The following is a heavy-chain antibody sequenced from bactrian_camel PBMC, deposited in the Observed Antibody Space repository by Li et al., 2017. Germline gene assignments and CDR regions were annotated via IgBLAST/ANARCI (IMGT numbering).Heavy chain of an antibody. CDR1: GYTYSRYC. J-gene: IGHJ4*01. V-gene: IGHV3S53*01. CDR2: IDTDGST. CDR3: AAARGNCDAEHVY. Sequence: HVQLVESGGGSVQAGGSLRLSCAASGYTYSRYCMGWFRQAPGKERERVAIIDTDGSTNYADSVKGRSTISLDSATTTVYLQMNELTPDDTALYICAAARGNCDAEHVYWGHGTQVTVS. D-gene: IGHD1*01.